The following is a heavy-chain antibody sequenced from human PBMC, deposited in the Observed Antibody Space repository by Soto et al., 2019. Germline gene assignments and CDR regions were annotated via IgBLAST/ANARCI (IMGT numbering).Heavy chain of an antibody. D-gene: IGHD2-2*01. CDR3: AKESGKNIVVVPAAMNY. CDR2: ISGSGGST. Sequence: GSLRLSCAASGFTFSSYAMSWVRQAPGKGLEWVSAISGSGGSTYYADSVKGRFTISRDNSKNTLYLQMNSLRAEDTAVYYCAKESGKNIVVVPAAMNYWGQGTLVTVS. J-gene: IGHJ4*02. CDR1: GFTFSSYA. V-gene: IGHV3-23*01.